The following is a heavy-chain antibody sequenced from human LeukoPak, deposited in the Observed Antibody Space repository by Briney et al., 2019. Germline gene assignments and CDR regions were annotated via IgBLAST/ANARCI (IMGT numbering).Heavy chain of an antibody. CDR2: IYTSGST. CDR1: GGSISSYY. Sequence: SETPSLTCTVSGGSISSYYWSWIRQPAGKGLEWIGRIYTSGSTNYNPSLKSRVTMSVDTSKNQFSLKLSSVTAADTAVYYCARVGADYDFWSGSNAFDIWGQGTVVTVSS. D-gene: IGHD3-3*01. V-gene: IGHV4-4*07. J-gene: IGHJ3*02. CDR3: ARVGADYDFWSGSNAFDI.